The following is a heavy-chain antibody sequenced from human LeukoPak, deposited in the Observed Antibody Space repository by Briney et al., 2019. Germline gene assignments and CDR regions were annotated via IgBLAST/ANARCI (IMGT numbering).Heavy chain of an antibody. CDR1: GGSISSSSYY. CDR2: IYYSGST. V-gene: IGHV4-39*01. Sequence: SETLSLTCTVSGGSISSSSYYWGWIRQPPGKGLEWIGSIYYSGSTYYNPSLKSRVTISVGTSKNQFSLKLSSVTAADTAVYYCARVRFIVVVPAAIRLAARRGYFDYWGQGTLVTVSS. D-gene: IGHD2-2*02. CDR3: ARVRFIVVVPAAIRLAARRGYFDY. J-gene: IGHJ4*02.